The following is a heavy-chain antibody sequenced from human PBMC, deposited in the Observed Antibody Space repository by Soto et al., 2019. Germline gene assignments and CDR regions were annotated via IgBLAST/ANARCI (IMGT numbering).Heavy chain of an antibody. D-gene: IGHD3-3*01. Sequence: GASVKVSCKASGYTFTDYYMHWVRQARGQRLEWIGWIVVGSGNTNYAQKFQERVTITRDMSTSTAYMELSSLRSEDTAVYYCAASYYDFWSGYPRDAFDIWGQGTMVTVSS. CDR1: GYTFTDYY. CDR2: IVVGSGNT. CDR3: AASYYDFWSGYPRDAFDI. J-gene: IGHJ3*02. V-gene: IGHV1-58*02.